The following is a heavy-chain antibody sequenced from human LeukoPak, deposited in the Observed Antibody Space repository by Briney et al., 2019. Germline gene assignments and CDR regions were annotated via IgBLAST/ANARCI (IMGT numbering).Heavy chain of an antibody. Sequence: SETLSLTCTVSGGSISSYYWSWIRQPPGKGLEWIGHIYYSGSTNYNPSLKSRVTISVDTSKNQFSLKLSSVTAADTAVYYCARSPRGRPFDYWGQGTLVTVSS. CDR2: IYYSGST. V-gene: IGHV4-59*01. J-gene: IGHJ4*02. CDR3: ARSPRGRPFDY. D-gene: IGHD1-1*01. CDR1: GGSISSYY.